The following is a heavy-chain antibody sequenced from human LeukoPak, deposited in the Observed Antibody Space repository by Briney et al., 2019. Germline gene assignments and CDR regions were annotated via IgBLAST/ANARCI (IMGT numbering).Heavy chain of an antibody. J-gene: IGHJ4*02. CDR2: INYNCDHR. V-gene: IGHV3-23*01. CDR3: AKDDSMTLDRFDY. CDR1: GFTFKYCA. D-gene: IGHD4-11*01. Sequence: GGSLRLSYGASGFTFKYCAMRGVRQAPGRGLELGIVINYNCDHRYCADSVKDRFTISSDSSKNTLSLHMNSQTTENTTEYYCAKDDSMTLDRFDYWGQEALVTVSS.